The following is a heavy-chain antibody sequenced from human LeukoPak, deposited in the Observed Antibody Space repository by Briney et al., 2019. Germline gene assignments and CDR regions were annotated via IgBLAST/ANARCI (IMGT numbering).Heavy chain of an antibody. D-gene: IGHD3-3*01. J-gene: IGHJ4*02. CDR3: AKDHNDFWSGNPVN. CDR1: GFSFSDYD. V-gene: IGHV3-23*01. CDR2: IGGSGGGT. Sequence: GGSLRLSCEASGFSFSDYDMNWVRQAPGKGLEWVSSIGGSGGGTYYADSVKGRFTISRDNSKNTLYLQMNSLRAEDTAVYYCAKDHNDFWSGNPVNWGQGTLVTVSS.